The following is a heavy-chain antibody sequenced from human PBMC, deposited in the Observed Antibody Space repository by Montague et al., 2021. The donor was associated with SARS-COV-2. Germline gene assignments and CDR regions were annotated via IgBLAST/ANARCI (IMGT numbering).Heavy chain of an antibody. CDR2: ISSSGSTI. D-gene: IGHD3-22*01. V-gene: IGHV3-11*01. J-gene: IGHJ4*02. Sequence: SRRLSCAASGFTFSDYYMSWIRQAPGKGLEWVSYISSSGSTIYYADSVKGRFTISRDNAKNSLYLQMNSLRAEDTAVYYCARESAYDSSGYTFDYWGQGTLVTISS. CDR1: GFTFSDYY. CDR3: ARESAYDSSGYTFDY.